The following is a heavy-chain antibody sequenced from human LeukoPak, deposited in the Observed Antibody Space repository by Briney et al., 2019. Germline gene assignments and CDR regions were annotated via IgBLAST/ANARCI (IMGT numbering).Heavy chain of an antibody. D-gene: IGHD2-15*01. CDR2: IYPGDSDT. J-gene: IGHJ6*03. V-gene: IGHV5-51*01. CDR3: ARLNVVREYYYYMDV. CDR1: GYSFTSYW. Sequence: GESLKISCKGSGYSFTSYWIGWVRQMPGKGLEWMGIIYPGDSDTRYSPSFQGQVTISADKSISTAYLQWSSLKASDTAMYYCARLNVVREYYYYMDVWGKGTTITVSS.